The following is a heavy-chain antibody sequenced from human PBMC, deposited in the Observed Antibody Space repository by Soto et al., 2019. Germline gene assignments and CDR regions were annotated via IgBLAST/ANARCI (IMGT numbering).Heavy chain of an antibody. Sequence: EVQLVESGGGLVKPGGSLRLSCAASGFTFSNAWMNWVRQAPGKGLEWVGRIKSKTDGGTTDYAAPVKGRFTISRDDSKNTLYLQMNSLKTEDTAVYYCTTARAVDSSGYYSLDAFDIWGQGTMVTVSS. J-gene: IGHJ3*02. V-gene: IGHV3-15*07. CDR1: GFTFSNAW. CDR3: TTARAVDSSGYYSLDAFDI. D-gene: IGHD3-22*01. CDR2: IKSKTDGGTT.